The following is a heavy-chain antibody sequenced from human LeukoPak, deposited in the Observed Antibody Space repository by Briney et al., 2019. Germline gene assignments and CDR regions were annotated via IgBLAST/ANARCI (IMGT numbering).Heavy chain of an antibody. D-gene: IGHD3-10*01. V-gene: IGHV3-7*03. CDR3: AKDATTTGNFYYMGV. J-gene: IGHJ6*03. Sequence: GGSLRLSCVGSGFDFGSYWMAWVRQAPGKGLEWVANIETYGREERYVDSVKGRFTISRDNAKNTLYLEMSSLRVEDLAVYYCAKDATTTGNFYYMGVWGKGTTVVVSS. CDR2: IETYGREE. CDR1: GFDFGSYW.